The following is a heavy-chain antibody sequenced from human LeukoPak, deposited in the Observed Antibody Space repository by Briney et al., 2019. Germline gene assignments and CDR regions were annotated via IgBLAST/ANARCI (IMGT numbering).Heavy chain of an antibody. J-gene: IGHJ4*02. V-gene: IGHV3-21*01. CDR2: ITGSSSYI. Sequence: GGSLRLSCAASGFTFSSYSMNWVRQAPGKRLEWVSSITGSSSYIYYADSVKGRFTISRDNAKNSLYLQMNSLRAEDTAVYYCARGPMRAASIDFFDYWGQGTLVTVSS. CDR3: ARGPMRAASIDFFDY. D-gene: IGHD3-9*01. CDR1: GFTFSSYS.